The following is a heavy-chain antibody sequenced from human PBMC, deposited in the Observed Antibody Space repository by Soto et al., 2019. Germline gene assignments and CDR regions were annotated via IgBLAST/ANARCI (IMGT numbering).Heavy chain of an antibody. D-gene: IGHD3-10*01. CDR1: GFTFNSYA. J-gene: IGHJ4*02. CDR3: ARAISYFYASGSYFDY. V-gene: IGHV3-30-3*01. CDR2: ISYDGNNK. Sequence: LRLSCAASGFTFNSYAMHWVRQAAGEGLEWVALISYDGNNKYYADSVRGRFSISRDNSKNTAYLQMNRLRVEDTSVYYCARAISYFYASGSYFDYWGQGTRVTVSS.